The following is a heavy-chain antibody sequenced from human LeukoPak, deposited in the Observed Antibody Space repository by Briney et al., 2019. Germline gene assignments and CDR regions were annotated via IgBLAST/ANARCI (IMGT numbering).Heavy chain of an antibody. CDR2: ISSSSSYI. Sequence: GGSLRLSCAASGFTFSSYSMNWVRQAPGKGLEWVSSISSSSSYIYYADSVKGRFTISRDSAKNSLYLQMNSLRAEDTAVYYCARGLSSGTHFDYWGQGTLVTVSS. V-gene: IGHV3-21*01. CDR3: ARGLSSGTHFDY. D-gene: IGHD3-22*01. CDR1: GFTFSSYS. J-gene: IGHJ4*02.